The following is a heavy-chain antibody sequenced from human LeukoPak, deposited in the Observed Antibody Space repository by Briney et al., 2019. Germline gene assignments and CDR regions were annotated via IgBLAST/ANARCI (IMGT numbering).Heavy chain of an antibody. CDR3: ARDLNREGFDY. J-gene: IGHJ4*02. CDR2: IWFDGSDK. V-gene: IGHV3-33*01. Sequence: GGSLRLCCAASGFSFSSYDMHWVRQAPGKGLEWVAIIWFDGSDKYYGDSVKGRFTISRDNSKNTLYLQMNSLRVEDTAVYYCARDLNREGFDYWGQGTLVAVSS. D-gene: IGHD1-14*01. CDR1: GFSFSSYD.